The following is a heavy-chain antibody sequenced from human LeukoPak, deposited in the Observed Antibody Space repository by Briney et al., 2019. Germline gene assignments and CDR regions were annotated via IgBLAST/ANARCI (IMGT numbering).Heavy chain of an antibody. D-gene: IGHD3-22*01. Sequence: ASVKVSCKASRGTFSSYAISWVRQAPGQGLEWMGWINPKSGGTNYAQKFQGRVTMTRDTSISTAYMELRRLRYDDTAVYYCARGGDYYDSSGYYDDAFDIWGQGTTVTVSS. V-gene: IGHV1-2*02. CDR2: INPKSGGT. CDR1: RGTFSSYA. J-gene: IGHJ3*02. CDR3: ARGGDYYDSSGYYDDAFDI.